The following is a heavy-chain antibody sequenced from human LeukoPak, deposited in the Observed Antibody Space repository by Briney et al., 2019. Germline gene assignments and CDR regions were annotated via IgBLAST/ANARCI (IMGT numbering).Heavy chain of an antibody. J-gene: IGHJ4*02. CDR2: TYYRSKWYY. CDR1: GDFVSSNSAA. V-gene: IGHV6-1*01. CDR3: ARDPVGGSTIFDY. Sequence: SQTLSLTCAISGDFVSSNSAAWNWIRQSPSRGLEWLGRTYYRSKWYYDYAVAVKSRISINPDTSKNQFSLQLSSVTPEDTAVYYCARDPVGGSTIFDYWGQGTLVTVSS. D-gene: IGHD1-26*01.